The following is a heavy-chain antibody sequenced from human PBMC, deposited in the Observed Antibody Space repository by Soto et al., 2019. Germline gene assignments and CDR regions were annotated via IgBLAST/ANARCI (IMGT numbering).Heavy chain of an antibody. V-gene: IGHV3-9*01. Sequence: EVQLVESGGGLVQPGRSLRLSCAAAGFTFDDYAMHWVRQAPGKGLEWVSGISWDRGSIDYADSVKGRFTSSTDNAKTSMYLEMNRLSHEDSALYYCAKGRTAAYDSWTGSCDEVAVWGQGTTVTVSS. J-gene: IGHJ6*02. CDR3: AKGRTAAYDSWTGSCDEVAV. D-gene: IGHD3-3*01. CDR2: ISWDRGSI. CDR1: GFTFDDYA.